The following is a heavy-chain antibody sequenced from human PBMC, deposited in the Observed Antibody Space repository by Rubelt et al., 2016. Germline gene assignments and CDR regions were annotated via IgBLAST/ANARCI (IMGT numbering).Heavy chain of an antibody. CDR2: ISTTGSTI. Sequence: GGSLRLSCAASGFTFSSYSMNWVRQAPGKGLEWVSYISTTGSTIYHADSVKGRFTISRDNAKNSLYLQMNSLRAEDTAVYYCARDRSRFLEWLSLSNYYYYGMDVWGQGTTVTVSS. CDR3: ARDRSRFLEWLSLSNYYYYGMDV. CDR1: GFTFSSYS. D-gene: IGHD3-3*01. J-gene: IGHJ6*02. V-gene: IGHV3-48*04.